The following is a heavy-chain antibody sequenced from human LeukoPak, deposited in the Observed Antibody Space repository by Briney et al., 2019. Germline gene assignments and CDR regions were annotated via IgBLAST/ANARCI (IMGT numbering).Heavy chain of an antibody. Sequence: GGSLRLSCAASGFTFSSYAMSWVRQAPGKGPEWVSAISGSGGSTYYADSVKGRFTISRDNSKNTLYLQMNSLRAEDTAVYYCAKVPGQNTVIPDYWGQGTLVTVSS. CDR1: GFTFSSYA. CDR3: AKVPGQNTVIPDY. D-gene: IGHD4-11*01. V-gene: IGHV3-23*01. J-gene: IGHJ4*02. CDR2: ISGSGGST.